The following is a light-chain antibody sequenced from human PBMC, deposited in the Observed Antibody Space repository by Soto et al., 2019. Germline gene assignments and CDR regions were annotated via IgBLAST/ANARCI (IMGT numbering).Light chain of an antibody. J-gene: IGKJ2*01. V-gene: IGKV1-39*01. CDR2: AAS. CDR1: QRISSY. Sequence: DIHMTQSPSSLSASVGDRVTITCRASQRISSYLNWYHQKPRKAPKLLIYAASSLQSGVPSSFSVSESGTDFTLTISSLQPEDFTTYYCQQSYSTPPMYTFGQGTKLEIK. CDR3: QQSYSTPPMYT.